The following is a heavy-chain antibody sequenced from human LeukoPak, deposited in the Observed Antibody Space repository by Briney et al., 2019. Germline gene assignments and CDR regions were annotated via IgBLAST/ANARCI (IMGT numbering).Heavy chain of an antibody. CDR1: GFIFGDYA. CDR3: ARDLYDSSGYYFGH. J-gene: IGHJ4*02. CDR2: IRSKAFGGTA. V-gene: IGHV3-49*03. Sequence: PWGSLRLSCTGSGFIFGDYAMSWFRQAPGKGLEWVGFIRSKAFGGTAEYAAAVRGRFIISRDDSKNIAYLQMKSLKMEDTAVYFCARDLYDSSGYYFGHWGQGTLVIVSS. D-gene: IGHD3-22*01.